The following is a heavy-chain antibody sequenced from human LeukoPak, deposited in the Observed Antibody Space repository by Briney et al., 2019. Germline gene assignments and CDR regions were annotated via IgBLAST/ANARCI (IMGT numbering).Heavy chain of an antibody. CDR3: ARGRRTVVIDY. CDR1: GGSFSGYY. J-gene: IGHJ4*02. Sequence: PSETLSLTCAVYGGSFSGYYWSWIRQPPGKGLEWIGEINHSGSTNYNPSLKSRVTISLDTSKNQFSLKLSSVTAADTAVYYCARGRRTVVIDYWGQGTLVTVSS. D-gene: IGHD4-23*01. CDR2: INHSGST. V-gene: IGHV4-34*01.